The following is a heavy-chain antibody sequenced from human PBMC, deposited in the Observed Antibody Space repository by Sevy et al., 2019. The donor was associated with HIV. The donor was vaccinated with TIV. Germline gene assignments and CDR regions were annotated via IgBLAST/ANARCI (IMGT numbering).Heavy chain of an antibody. CDR2: LSGSSNYI. CDR1: GFTFNNYN. Sequence: GESLKISCAASGFTFNNYNMNWVRQAPGKGLEWVSSLSGSSNYIYYAESLKGRFIISRDNAKDTLYLQMNSLRADDSAVYYCARGPPDGSYNYFDSWGQGTLVTVSS. D-gene: IGHD3-10*01. CDR3: ARGPPDGSYNYFDS. J-gene: IGHJ4*02. V-gene: IGHV3-21*06.